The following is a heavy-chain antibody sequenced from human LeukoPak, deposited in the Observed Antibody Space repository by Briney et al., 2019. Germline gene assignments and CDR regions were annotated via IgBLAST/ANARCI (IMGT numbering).Heavy chain of an antibody. CDR3: TRHHRSDTALRFDP. Sequence: GGSLRLSCAASGFTFSGSAMPWVRQASGKGLEWVGRIRSKANSYATAYAASVKGRFTISRDDSKNTAYLQMNSLKTEDTAVYYCTRHHRSDTALRFDPWGQGTLVTVSS. J-gene: IGHJ5*02. CDR1: GFTFSGSA. D-gene: IGHD5-18*01. V-gene: IGHV3-73*01. CDR2: IRSKANSYAT.